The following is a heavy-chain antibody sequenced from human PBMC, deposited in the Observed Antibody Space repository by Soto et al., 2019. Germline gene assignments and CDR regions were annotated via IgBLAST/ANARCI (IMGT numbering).Heavy chain of an antibody. CDR2: IKQDGSEK. CDR3: ARGVLGYCSGGSCYPDGWFYYYYYMDV. CDR1: GFTFSSYW. Sequence: GGSLRLSFAASGFTFSSYWMSWVRQAPGKGLEWVANIKQDGSEKYYVDSVKGRFTISRDNAKNSLYLQMNSLRAEDTAVYYCARGVLGYCSGGSCYPDGWFYYYYYMDVWGKGTTVTVSS. V-gene: IGHV3-7*04. J-gene: IGHJ6*03. D-gene: IGHD2-15*01.